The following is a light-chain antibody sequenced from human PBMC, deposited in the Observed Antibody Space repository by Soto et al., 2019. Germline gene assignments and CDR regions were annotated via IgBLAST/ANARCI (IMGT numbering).Light chain of an antibody. Sequence: DIQMTQSPSTLSASVGDRVTITCRASQSISSWLAWYQQKPGKAPKLLIYKASTFKSGHPSSFSGSGSATEYTLAISSLQPDDFATYFCQQYNSYWTCGQGTKVEIK. CDR1: QSISSW. CDR2: KAS. J-gene: IGKJ1*01. V-gene: IGKV1-5*03. CDR3: QQYNSYWT.